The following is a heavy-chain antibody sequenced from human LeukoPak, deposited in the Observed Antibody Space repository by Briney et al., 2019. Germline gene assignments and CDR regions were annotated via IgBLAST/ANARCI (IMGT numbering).Heavy chain of an antibody. J-gene: IGHJ4*02. Sequence: GGSLRLSCATSGITFSNYWMHLVRQAPGKGLVCVSHIIQDGSATFYADSVKGRFTISRGNAKNTVYLQMNSLRAEDTAVYYCATDDYRGLGYWGQGTLVTVSS. V-gene: IGHV3-74*01. CDR3: ATDDYRGLGY. D-gene: IGHD3-16*01. CDR2: IIQDGSAT. CDR1: GITFSNYW.